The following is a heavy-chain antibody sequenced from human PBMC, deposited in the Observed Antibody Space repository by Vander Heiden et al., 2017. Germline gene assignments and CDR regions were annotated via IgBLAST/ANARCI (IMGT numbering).Heavy chain of an antibody. CDR1: GVPFSSYA. J-gene: IGHJ4*02. V-gene: IGHV3-23*01. CDR3: AKMGITIFGVDYYFDY. Sequence: EVQLLESGGGLVQPGGSLRLACAASGVPFSSYAMGWVRQAPGKGLEWVSAISGSGGSTYYADSVKGRFTISRDNSKNTLYLQMNSLRAEDTAVYYCAKMGITIFGVDYYFDYWGQGTLVTVSS. CDR2: ISGSGGST. D-gene: IGHD3-3*01.